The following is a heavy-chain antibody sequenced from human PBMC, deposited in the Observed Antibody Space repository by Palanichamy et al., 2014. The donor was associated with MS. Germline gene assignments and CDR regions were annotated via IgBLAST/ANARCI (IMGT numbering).Heavy chain of an antibody. D-gene: IGHD2/OR15-2a*01. CDR1: GFTFTTYA. CDR3: AKGRGFWESGTYFLDF. CDR2: IIGSGDRI. J-gene: IGHJ4*02. Sequence: EVQLLESGGGLVQPGGSLRISCAASGFTFTTYAMNWVRQAPGKGLEWVPSIIGSGDRIYYADFVKGRFTISRDNSKNMVYLQMNSLRAEDSATYFCAKGRGFWESGTYFLDFWGQGMLVTVSS. V-gene: IGHV3-23*01.